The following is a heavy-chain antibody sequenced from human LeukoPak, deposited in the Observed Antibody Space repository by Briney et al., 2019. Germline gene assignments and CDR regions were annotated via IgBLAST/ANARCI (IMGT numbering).Heavy chain of an antibody. J-gene: IGHJ6*03. CDR3: AKVSGDYYDSSGGLYYYYYMDV. Sequence: GGSLRLSCAASGFTFSSYSMNWVRQAPGKGLEWVSSISSSSSYIYYADSVKGRFTISRDNSKNTLYLQMNSLRAEDTAVYYCAKVSGDYYDSSGGLYYYYYMDVWGKGTTVTVSS. V-gene: IGHV3-21*04. CDR2: ISSSSSYI. D-gene: IGHD3-22*01. CDR1: GFTFSSYS.